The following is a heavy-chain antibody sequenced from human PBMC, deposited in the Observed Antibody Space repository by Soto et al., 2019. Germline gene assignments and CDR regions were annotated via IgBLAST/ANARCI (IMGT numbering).Heavy chain of an antibody. J-gene: IGHJ6*02. D-gene: IGHD3-22*01. CDR2: ISSSGSTI. CDR1: GFTFSSYE. V-gene: IGHV3-48*03. Sequence: GGSLRLSCAASGFTFSSYEMNWVRQAPGKGLEWVSYISSSGSTIYYADSVKGRFTISRDNAKNSLYLQMNSLRAEDTAVYYFARVPLGYYDSSGYYYYYFGMDVWGQGTTVTVSS. CDR3: ARVPLGYYDSSGYYYYYFGMDV.